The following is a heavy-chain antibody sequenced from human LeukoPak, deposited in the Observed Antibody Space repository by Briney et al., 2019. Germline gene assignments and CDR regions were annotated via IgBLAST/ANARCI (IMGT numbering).Heavy chain of an antibody. V-gene: IGHV1-2*02. CDR2: INPNSGGT. CDR3: ARDGSGNYYYFDY. Sequence: ASVKVSCKASGYTFTGYYIHWVRQAPGQGLEWMGGINPNSGGTNYAQKFQGRVTMTRDTSISTAYMELSRLRSDDTAVYYCARDGSGNYYYFDYWGQGTLVTVSS. J-gene: IGHJ4*02. CDR1: GYTFTGYY. D-gene: IGHD3-10*01.